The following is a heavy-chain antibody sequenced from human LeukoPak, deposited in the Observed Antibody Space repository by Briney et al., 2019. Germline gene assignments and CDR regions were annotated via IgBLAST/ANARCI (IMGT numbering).Heavy chain of an antibody. CDR2: ISGSSSYI. CDR1: GFTFSSYN. J-gene: IGHJ4*02. V-gene: IGHV3-21*01. D-gene: IGHD6-19*01. Sequence: GGSLRLSCAASGFTFSSYNMNWVRQAPGKGLEWVSSISGSSSYIYYADSVKGRFTISRGNAKNSLYLQMNSLRAEDTAVYYCARDRIAVAATETSFDYWGQGTLVTVSA. CDR3: ARDRIAVAATETSFDY.